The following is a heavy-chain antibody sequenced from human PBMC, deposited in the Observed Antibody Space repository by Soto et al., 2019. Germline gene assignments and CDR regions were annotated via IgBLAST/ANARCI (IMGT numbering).Heavy chain of an antibody. CDR1: GFTFSNYW. CDR2: IKQDGGEK. CDR3: AAYSSSGTSRGFDP. Sequence: GGSLRLSCVASGFTFSNYWMSWVRQAPGKGLEWVANIKQDGGEKYYVDSVKGRFTISRDNAKNSLSLQMNSLRGEDTAVYYCAAYSSSGTSRGFDPWGQGTLVTVSS. V-gene: IGHV3-7*01. J-gene: IGHJ5*02. D-gene: IGHD6-6*01.